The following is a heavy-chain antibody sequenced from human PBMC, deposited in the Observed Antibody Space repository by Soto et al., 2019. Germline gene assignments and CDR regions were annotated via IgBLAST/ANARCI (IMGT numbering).Heavy chain of an antibody. CDR2: IWSDGSNK. J-gene: IGHJ4*02. Sequence: AGGSLRLSCAASGFTFSNYGMLWVRQAPGKGLEWVAVIWSDGSNKYYVDSVKGRFIISRDNFKNTVYLQMNSLRVEDTAVYYCARLGSGWCENYWGQGTLGTVSS. V-gene: IGHV3-33*01. D-gene: IGHD6-19*01. CDR1: GFTFSNYG. CDR3: ARLGSGWCENY.